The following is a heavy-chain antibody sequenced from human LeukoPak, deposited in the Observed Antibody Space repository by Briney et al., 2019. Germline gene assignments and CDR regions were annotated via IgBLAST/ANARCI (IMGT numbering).Heavy chain of an antibody. CDR1: GGSISSYY. J-gene: IGHJ3*02. V-gene: IGHV4-59*01. D-gene: IGHD1-26*01. CDR2: IYYSGST. CDR3: ARLDSGTYKATFDI. Sequence: SETLSLTCTVSGGSISSYYWGWIRQPPGKGLEWIGYIYYSGSTNYNPSLKSRVTISVDTSKNQFSLKLSSVTAADTAVYYCARLDSGTYKATFDIWGQGTMVTVSS.